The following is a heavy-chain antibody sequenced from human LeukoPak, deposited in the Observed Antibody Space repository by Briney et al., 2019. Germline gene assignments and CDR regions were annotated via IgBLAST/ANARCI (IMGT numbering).Heavy chain of an antibody. CDR1: GFTFKNYR. D-gene: IGHD1-26*01. CDR2: MKDDGNEI. CDR3: ARNRATNDY. Sequence: PGGSLRLSCTASGFTFKNYRMTWVRQAPGKGVEWVASMKDDGNEIQYVDSVKGRFTISRDNAKNSLYLQMNNLRAEDTAVYYCARNRATNDYWGQGTLVTVSS. J-gene: IGHJ4*02. V-gene: IGHV3-7*01.